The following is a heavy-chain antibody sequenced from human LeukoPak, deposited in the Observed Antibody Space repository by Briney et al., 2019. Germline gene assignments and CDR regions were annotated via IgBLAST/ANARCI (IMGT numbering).Heavy chain of an antibody. Sequence: GGSLRLSCAASDFSFITYSMRWVRHPPGKGLEWVSTISGGGDATYYADSVKGRLTLPRDNSKNTLYLQMNSLRVEDTAVYYCARDSSMLRVPLVIYYFDFWGQGTLVTVSS. CDR2: ISGGGDAT. CDR3: ARDSSMLRVPLVIYYFDF. D-gene: IGHD3-10*01. CDR1: DFSFITYS. V-gene: IGHV3-23*01. J-gene: IGHJ4*02.